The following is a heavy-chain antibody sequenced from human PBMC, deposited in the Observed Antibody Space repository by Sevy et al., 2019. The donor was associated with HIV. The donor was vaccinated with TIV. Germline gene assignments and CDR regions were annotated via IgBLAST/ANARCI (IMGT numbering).Heavy chain of an antibody. CDR1: GFTVSSSY. V-gene: IGHV3-53*01. CDR2: FYTGSKT. CDR3: ARDKNAYYYGLDV. J-gene: IGHJ6*02. Sequence: GGSLRLSCAVSGFTVSSSYMNWVRQAPGKGLEWVSVFYTGSKTDYADSVKGRFTMSRDNSKNTLYLQMNGLRAEDTAVYYCARDKNAYYYGLDVWGQGTTVTVSS.